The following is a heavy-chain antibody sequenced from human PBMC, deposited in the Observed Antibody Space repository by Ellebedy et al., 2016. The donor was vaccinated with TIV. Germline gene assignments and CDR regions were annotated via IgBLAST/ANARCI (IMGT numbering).Heavy chain of an antibody. CDR3: ARKSLLRGTMDV. CDR2: IYFSGST. D-gene: IGHD2-15*01. V-gene: IGHV4-39*07. Sequence: MPSEILSLTCTVSGGSISNYYWGWIRQPPGKGLEWIGTIYFSGSTYYNPSLKSRLTMSVDTSKNQFSLKLSSVTAADTAVYYCARKSLLRGTMDVWGQGTTVTVSS. CDR1: GGSISNYY. J-gene: IGHJ6*02.